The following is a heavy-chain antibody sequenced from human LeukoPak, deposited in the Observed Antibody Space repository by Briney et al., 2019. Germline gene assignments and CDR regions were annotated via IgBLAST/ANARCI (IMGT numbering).Heavy chain of an antibody. D-gene: IGHD3-3*01. CDR3: AREVTIFGVVTDDAFDI. Sequence: PSQTLSLTCTVSGGSISSGSYYWSWIRRPAGKGLEWIGRIYTSGSTNYSPSLKSRVTIPVDTSKNQFSLKLSSVTAADTAVYYCAREVTIFGVVTDDAFDIWGQGTMVTVSS. J-gene: IGHJ3*02. V-gene: IGHV4-61*02. CDR2: IYTSGST. CDR1: GGSISSGSYY.